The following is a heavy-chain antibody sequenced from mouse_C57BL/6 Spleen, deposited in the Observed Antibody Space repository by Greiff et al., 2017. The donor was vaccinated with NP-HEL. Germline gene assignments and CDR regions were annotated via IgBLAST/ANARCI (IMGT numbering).Heavy chain of an antibody. Sequence: QVQLQQPGAELVRPGSSVKLSCKASGYTFTSYWMHWVKQRPIQGLEWIGNIDPSDSETHYNQKFKDKATLTVDKSSSTAYMQLSSLTSEDSAVYYCARGDGSSRYWYFDVWGTGTTVTVSS. V-gene: IGHV1-52*01. CDR1: GYTFTSYW. CDR2: IDPSDSET. D-gene: IGHD1-1*01. J-gene: IGHJ1*03. CDR3: ARGDGSSRYWYFDV.